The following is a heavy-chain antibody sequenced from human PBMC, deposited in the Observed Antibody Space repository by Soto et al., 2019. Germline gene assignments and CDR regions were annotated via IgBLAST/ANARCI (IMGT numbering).Heavy chain of an antibody. J-gene: IGHJ4*02. CDR3: ARVTVREDNVTGYYTIDY. V-gene: IGHV3-48*01. D-gene: IGHD3-3*01. Sequence: PGGSLRLSCAASGFTFSSYSMNWVRQAPGKGLEWVSYISSSSSTIYYADSVKGRFTISRDNAKNSLYLQMNSLRAEDTAVYYCARVTVREDNVTGYYTIDYWGQGTLVPVSS. CDR2: ISSSSSTI. CDR1: GFTFSSYS.